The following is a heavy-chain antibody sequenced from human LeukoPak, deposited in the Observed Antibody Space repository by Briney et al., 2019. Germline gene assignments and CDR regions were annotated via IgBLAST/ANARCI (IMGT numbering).Heavy chain of an antibody. CDR2: INHSGST. D-gene: IGHD3-3*01. CDR1: GGSFSGYY. Sequence: SSETLSLTCAVYGGSFSGYYWSWIRQPPGKGLEWIGEINHSGSTNYNPSLKSRVTISVDTSKNQFSLKLSSVTAADTAVYYCARKGAIFGVVYPPSSYFDYWGQGTLVTVSS. J-gene: IGHJ4*02. CDR3: ARKGAIFGVVYPPSSYFDY. V-gene: IGHV4-34*01.